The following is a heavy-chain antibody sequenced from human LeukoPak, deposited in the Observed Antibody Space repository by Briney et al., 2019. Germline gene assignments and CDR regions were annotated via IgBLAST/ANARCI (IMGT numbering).Heavy chain of an antibody. CDR1: GFTFSSYG. D-gene: IGHD1-26*01. CDR2: ISYDGSNK. CDR3: ARDRVGATDYFDY. V-gene: IGHV3-30*19. Sequence: GGSLRLSCAASGFTFSSYGMHWVRQAPGKGLEWVAVISYDGSNKYYADSVKGRFTISRDNPKNTLYLQMNSLRAEDTAVYYCARDRVGATDYFDYWGQGTLVTVSS. J-gene: IGHJ4*02.